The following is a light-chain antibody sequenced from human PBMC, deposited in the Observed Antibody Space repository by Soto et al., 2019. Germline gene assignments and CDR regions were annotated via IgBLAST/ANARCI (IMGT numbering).Light chain of an antibody. V-gene: IGKV3-11*01. CDR1: QSVGSY. Sequence: EIVLTQSPATLSLSPGERATLSCRASQSVGSYLAWYQQKLGQAPRLLIYDASNRATGIPARFSGSGSGTDFTLTISSLEPEDFAVYHCQQGTKWPPWTFGQGTKVEIK. CDR3: QQGTKWPPWT. J-gene: IGKJ1*01. CDR2: DAS.